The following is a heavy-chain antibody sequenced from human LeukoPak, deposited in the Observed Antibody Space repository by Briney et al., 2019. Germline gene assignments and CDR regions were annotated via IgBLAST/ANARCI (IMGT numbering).Heavy chain of an antibody. D-gene: IGHD2-15*01. V-gene: IGHV1-8*01. CDR1: GYTFTSYD. CDR2: MNPNSGNT. CDR3: ARGVGYCSGGSCYIYYYYYYMDV. J-gene: IGHJ6*03. Sequence: GASVKVSCKASGYTFTSYDINWVRQATGQGLEWMGWMNPNSGNTGYAQKFQGRVTMTRNTSISTAYMELSSLRSEDTAVYYCARGVGYCSGGSCYIYYYYYYMDVWGKGTTVTVSS.